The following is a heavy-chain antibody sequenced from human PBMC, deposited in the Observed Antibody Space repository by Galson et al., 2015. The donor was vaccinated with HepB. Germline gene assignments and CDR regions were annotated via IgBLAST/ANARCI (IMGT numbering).Heavy chain of an antibody. V-gene: IGHV1-18*01. Sequence: SVKVSCKASGYTFTSYGISWVRQAPGQGLEWMGWISAYNGNTNYAQKLQGRVTMTTDTSTSTAYMELRSLRSDDTAVYYCARAPFLEWLLMPSAFDIWGQGTMVTVSS. D-gene: IGHD3-3*01. CDR2: ISAYNGNT. CDR3: ARAPFLEWLLMPSAFDI. CDR1: GYTFTSYG. J-gene: IGHJ3*02.